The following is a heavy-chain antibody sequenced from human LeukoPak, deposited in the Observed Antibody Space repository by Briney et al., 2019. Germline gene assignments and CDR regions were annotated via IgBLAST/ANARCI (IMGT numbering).Heavy chain of an antibody. D-gene: IGHD3-10*01. CDR3: AKDSGTYRYYFDY. Sequence: GGSLRLSCAASGFTFTSYAMTWVCQARGKGLEWVSAISGSSGSTFYADSVKGRFTISRDNSKNTLYLQMNSLRAEDTAVYYCAKDSGTYRYYFDYWSQGTLVTVYS. J-gene: IGHJ4*01. CDR2: ISGSSGST. CDR1: GFTFTSYA. V-gene: IGHV3-23*01.